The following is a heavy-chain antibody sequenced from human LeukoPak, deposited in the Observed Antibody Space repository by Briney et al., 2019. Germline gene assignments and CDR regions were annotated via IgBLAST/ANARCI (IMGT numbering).Heavy chain of an antibody. CDR2: INHSGST. V-gene: IGHV4-39*07. D-gene: IGHD3-10*01. Sequence: SETLSLTCTVSGGSISSSSYYWSWIRQPPGKGLEWIGEINHSGSTNYNPSLKSRVTISVDTPKNQFSLKLSSVTAADTAVYYCASNYYGSGSYYFADYWGQGTLVTVSS. CDR1: GGSISSSSYY. CDR3: ASNYYGSGSYYFADY. J-gene: IGHJ4*02.